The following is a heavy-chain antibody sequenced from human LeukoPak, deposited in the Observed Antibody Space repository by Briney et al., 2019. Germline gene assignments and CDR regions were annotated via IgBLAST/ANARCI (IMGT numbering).Heavy chain of an antibody. CDR3: ARGRYYYDSSGAFDY. CDR2: IYYSGST. CDR1: GGSISSSSYY. V-gene: IGHV4-39*07. J-gene: IGHJ4*02. D-gene: IGHD3-22*01. Sequence: SETLSLTCTVSGGSISSSSYYWGWIRQPPGKGLEWIGSIYYSGSTYYNPSLKSRVTISVDTSKNQFSLKLSSVTAADTAVYYCARGRYYYDSSGAFDYWGQGTLVTVSS.